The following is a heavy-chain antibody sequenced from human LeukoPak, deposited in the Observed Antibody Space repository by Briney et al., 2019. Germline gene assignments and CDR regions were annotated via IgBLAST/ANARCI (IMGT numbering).Heavy chain of an antibody. V-gene: IGHV1-18*01. J-gene: IGHJ3*02. CDR1: GGTFSSYA. CDR2: ISAYNGNT. CDR3: ARDYYDILTGTLGTDAFDI. D-gene: IGHD3-9*01. Sequence: WASVKVSCKASGGTFSSYAISWVRQAPGQGLEWMGWISAYNGNTNYAQKLQGRVTMTTDTSTSTAYMELRSLRSDDTAVYYCARDYYDILTGTLGTDAFDIWGQGTMVTVSS.